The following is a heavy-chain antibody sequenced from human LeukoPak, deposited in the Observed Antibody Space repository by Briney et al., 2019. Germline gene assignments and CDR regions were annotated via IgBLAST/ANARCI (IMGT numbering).Heavy chain of an antibody. CDR1: GGTFSSYA. J-gene: IGHJ4*02. V-gene: IGHV1-69*13. D-gene: IGHD6-13*01. Sequence: SVKVSCKASGGTFSSYAISWVRQAPGQGLGWMGGIIPIFGTANYAQKFQGRVTITADESTSTAYMELSSLRSEDTAVYYCARAGIAAAGTLDYWGQGTLVTVSS. CDR2: IIPIFGTA. CDR3: ARAGIAAAGTLDY.